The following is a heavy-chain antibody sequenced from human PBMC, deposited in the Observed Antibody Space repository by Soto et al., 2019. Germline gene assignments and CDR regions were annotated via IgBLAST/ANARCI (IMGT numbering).Heavy chain of an antibody. CDR2: IYHSGST. D-gene: IGHD6-13*01. J-gene: IGHJ4*02. Sequence: SETLSLTCAVSGYSISSGYYWGWIRQPPGKGPEWIGSIYHSGSTYYNPSLKSRVTISVDTSKNQFSLKLSSVTAADTAVYYCASAVAAAGTFDYWGQGTLVTVSS. CDR3: ASAVAAAGTFDY. V-gene: IGHV4-38-2*01. CDR1: GYSISSGYY.